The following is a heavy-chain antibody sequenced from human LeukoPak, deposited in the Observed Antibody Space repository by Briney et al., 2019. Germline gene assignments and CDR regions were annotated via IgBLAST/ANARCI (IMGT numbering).Heavy chain of an antibody. Sequence: ASVKVSCKASGYTFTRYYMHGVRQAPGQGPEGMGWSNPNSGGTKYAQKFQGRVTMTRDTSIITAYMELSSLRSEDTAVYYCARMVYYYGSGSYSYFDYWGQGTLVTVSS. V-gene: IGHV1-2*02. D-gene: IGHD3-10*01. CDR2: SNPNSGGT. CDR3: ARMVYYYGSGSYSYFDY. CDR1: GYTFTRYY. J-gene: IGHJ4*02.